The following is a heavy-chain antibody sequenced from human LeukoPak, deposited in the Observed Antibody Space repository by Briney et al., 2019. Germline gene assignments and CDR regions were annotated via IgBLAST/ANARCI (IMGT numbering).Heavy chain of an antibody. Sequence: GGSLRLSCAASGLTFSSYAMSWVRQAPGKGLEWVSAISGSGGSTYYADPVKGRFTISRDNSKNTLYLQMNSLRAVDTAVYYCTKGGRTTMIVVVTRPYFDYWGQGTLVTVSS. J-gene: IGHJ4*02. D-gene: IGHD3-22*01. CDR2: ISGSGGST. CDR3: TKGGRTTMIVVVTRPYFDY. V-gene: IGHV3-23*01. CDR1: GLTFSSYA.